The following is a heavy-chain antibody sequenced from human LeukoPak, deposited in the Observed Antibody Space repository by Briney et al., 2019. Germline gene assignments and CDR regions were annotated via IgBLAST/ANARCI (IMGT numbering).Heavy chain of an antibody. J-gene: IGHJ5*02. Sequence: ASVKVSCKASGGTFSSCAISWVRQAPGQGLEWMGRIIPILGIANYAQKFQGRVSITADKSTSTAYMELSSLRSEDTAVYYCARTGIAAAGGGGHNWFDPWGQGTLVTVSS. CDR3: ARTGIAAAGGGGHNWFDP. D-gene: IGHD6-13*01. CDR1: GGTFSSCA. CDR2: IIPILGIA. V-gene: IGHV1-69*04.